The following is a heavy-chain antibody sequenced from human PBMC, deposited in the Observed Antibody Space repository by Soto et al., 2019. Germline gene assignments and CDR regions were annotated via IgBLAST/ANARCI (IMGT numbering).Heavy chain of an antibody. CDR2: TNQDGSEK. CDR3: SGGVGDAF. D-gene: IGHD1-26*01. CDR1: EGTVIRDW. J-gene: IGHJ4*02. V-gene: IGHV3-7*04. Sequence: EVHLVESGGGLVQTGGSLRLSCAIFEGTVIRDWMNWVRQAPGKGLEWVAHTNQDGSEKYYVDSVKGRFTISRDNDKNSLYLQMNSLRAEDTAMYYCSGGVGDAFWGQGTLVTVS.